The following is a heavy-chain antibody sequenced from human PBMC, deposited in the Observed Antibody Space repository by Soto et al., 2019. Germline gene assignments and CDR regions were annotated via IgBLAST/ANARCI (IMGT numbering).Heavy chain of an antibody. J-gene: IGHJ6*02. V-gene: IGHV1-69*06. D-gene: IGHD2-2*01. CDR2: IIPIFGTA. CDR1: GGTFSSYA. CDR3: ARVDIVVVPAALSHYYYGMDV. Sequence: GASVKVSCKASGGTFSSYAISWVRQAPGQGLEWMGGIIPIFGTANYAQKFQGRVTITADKSTSTAYMELSSLRSEDTAVYYCARVDIVVVPAALSHYYYGMDVWGQGTTVTVSS.